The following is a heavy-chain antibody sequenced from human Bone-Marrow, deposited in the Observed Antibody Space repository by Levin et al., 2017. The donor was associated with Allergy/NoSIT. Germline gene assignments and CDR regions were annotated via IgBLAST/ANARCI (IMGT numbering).Heavy chain of an antibody. CDR1: GFTFNSYA. V-gene: IGHV3-23*01. CDR2: ISRSGDTT. CDR3: AKESVVDPTGIGSLDY. J-gene: IGHJ4*02. Sequence: GGSLRLSCAASGFTFNSYAMTWVRQAPGKGLVWVSSISRSGDTTYYADSVKGRLFTSRDNSKNTLYLQMNSLRAEDTALYYCAKESVVDPTGIGSLDYWGQGTLVSVSS. D-gene: IGHD3-22*01.